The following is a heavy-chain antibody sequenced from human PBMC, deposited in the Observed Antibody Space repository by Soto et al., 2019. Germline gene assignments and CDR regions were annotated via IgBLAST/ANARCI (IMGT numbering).Heavy chain of an antibody. J-gene: IGHJ4*02. CDR1: GFSLTTSGVG. CDR3: AHRILRTVFGVVTTTAIYFDF. Sequence: QITLNESGPTVVNPAETLTLTCTFSGFSLTTSGVGVGWIRQSPGKAPEWLALIYWDDDKRYSASLKSRLTSTKDTSKNQVDLTMASVDPADTATYYCAHRILRTVFGVVTTTAIYFDFWGQGTPVVVSS. CDR2: IYWDDDK. V-gene: IGHV2-5*02. D-gene: IGHD3-3*01.